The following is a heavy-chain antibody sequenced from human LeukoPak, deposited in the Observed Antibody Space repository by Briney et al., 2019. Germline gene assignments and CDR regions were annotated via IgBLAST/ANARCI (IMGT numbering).Heavy chain of an antibody. D-gene: IGHD6-19*01. CDR3: ARDQKSYYSSGWYGGWFDP. V-gene: IGHV3-11*06. Sequence: GGSLRLSCAASGFTFSDYYMSWIRQAPGKGLEWVSYISSSSSYTNYADSVKGRFTISRDNAKNSLYLQMNSLRAKDTAVYYCARDQKSYYSSGWYGGWFDPWGQGTLVTVSS. CDR1: GFTFSDYY. CDR2: ISSSSSYT. J-gene: IGHJ5*02.